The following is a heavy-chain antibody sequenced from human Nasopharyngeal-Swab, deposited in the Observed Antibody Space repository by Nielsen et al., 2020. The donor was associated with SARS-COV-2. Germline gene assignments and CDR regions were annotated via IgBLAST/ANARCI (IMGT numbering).Heavy chain of an antibody. D-gene: IGHD2-2*01. CDR2: IYHSVST. V-gene: IGHV4-30-2*01. CDR1: GVSISSGGYS. CDR3: ARADKLLYYFGY. Sequence: SETLSLTCAVSGVSISSGGYSWIWIRQPPGKGLESTGYIYHSVSTYYNPSLKSRVTISVDKSKNQFSLKLSSVTAADTAVYYCARADKLLYYFGYWGQGTLVTVSS. J-gene: IGHJ4*02.